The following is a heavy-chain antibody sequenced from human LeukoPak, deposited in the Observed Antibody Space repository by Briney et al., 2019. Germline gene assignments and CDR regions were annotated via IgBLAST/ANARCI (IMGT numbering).Heavy chain of an antibody. V-gene: IGHV1-2*02. CDR3: ARDRHPIVGATYYFDY. Sequence: ASVKVSCKASGYTFTGYYMHWVRQAPGQGLEWMGWINPNSGGTNYAQKFQGRVTMTRDTSISTAYMELSRLRSDDTAVYYCARDRHPIVGATYYFDYWGQGTLVTVSS. CDR1: GYTFTGYY. CDR2: INPNSGGT. J-gene: IGHJ4*02. D-gene: IGHD1-26*01.